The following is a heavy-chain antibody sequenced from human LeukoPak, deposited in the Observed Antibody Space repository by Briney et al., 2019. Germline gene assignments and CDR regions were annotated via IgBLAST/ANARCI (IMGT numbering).Heavy chain of an antibody. CDR1: GFTFSNYA. CDR3: AKEIRTSGSWYGNYFDY. V-gene: IGHV3-23*01. Sequence: GGSLRLSCAASGFTFSNYAMSWVRQAPGKGLEWVSAISGSGGSTYYADSVKGRFTISRDNSKNMLYLQMNSLRAEDTAVYYCAKEIRTSGSWYGNYFDYWGQGTLVTVSS. J-gene: IGHJ4*02. CDR2: ISGSGGST. D-gene: IGHD6-13*01.